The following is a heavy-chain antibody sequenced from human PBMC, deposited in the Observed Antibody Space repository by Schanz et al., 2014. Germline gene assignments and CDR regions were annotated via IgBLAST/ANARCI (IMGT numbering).Heavy chain of an antibody. J-gene: IGHJ4*02. D-gene: IGHD6-13*01. CDR3: ARDGEAAAGCDY. CDR1: GYTFTSYY. V-gene: IGHV1-46*03. Sequence: QVQLVQSGAEAKKPGASVKVSCKASGYTFTSYYMHWVRQAPGQGLEWIGIINPSGGSTSYAQKFQGRVTMTRDTSTSTVYMELSSLRSEDTAVYYCARDGEAAAGCDYWGQGTLVTISS. CDR2: INPSGGST.